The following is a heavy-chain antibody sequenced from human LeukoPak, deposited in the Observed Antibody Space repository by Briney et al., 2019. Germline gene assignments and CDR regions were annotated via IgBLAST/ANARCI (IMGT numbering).Heavy chain of an antibody. CDR1: GYTFTGYY. J-gene: IGHJ4*02. CDR2: VNCNTGGT. CDR3: ARDKYSGYDRFPY. D-gene: IGHD5-12*01. Sequence: ASVKVSCKASGYTFTGYYIHWVRQAPGQGLEWMGWVNCNTGGTNYAQSFQDRVTMTRDTPVSTAYMELSRLTSDDTAIYYCARDKYSGYDRFPYWGQGTLVTVSS. V-gene: IGHV1-2*02.